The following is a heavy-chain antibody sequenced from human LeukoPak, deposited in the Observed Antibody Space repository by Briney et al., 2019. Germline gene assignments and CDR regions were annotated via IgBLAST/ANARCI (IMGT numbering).Heavy chain of an antibody. V-gene: IGHV3-23*01. CDR1: GFTFSGYA. CDR3: AKVLHPYSSNWEFDY. Sequence: RGSLRLSCAASGFTFSGYAMDWVRQAPGKGLEWISSISRGAGTTYYAASVKGRFAISGDHSKNTVYLQMTSLRAEDTAVYYCAKVLHPYSSNWEFDYWGQGTLVTVSS. CDR2: ISRGAGTT. D-gene: IGHD6-13*01. J-gene: IGHJ4*02.